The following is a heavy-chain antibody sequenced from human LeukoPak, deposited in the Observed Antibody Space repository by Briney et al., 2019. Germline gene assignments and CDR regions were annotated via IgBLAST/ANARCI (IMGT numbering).Heavy chain of an antibody. CDR3: ARRDNSEDGDIVWGGYSYRAWGAFDI. D-gene: IGHD5-18*01. CDR2: IYPGDSDT. CDR1: GYSFTSYW. J-gene: IGHJ3*02. V-gene: IGHV5-51*01. Sequence: GESLKISCKGSGYSFTSYWIGWVRQMPGKGLEWMGIIYPGDSDTRYSPSFQGQVTISADKSISTAYLQWSSLKASDTAMYYCARRDNSEDGDIVWGGYSYRAWGAFDIWGQGTMVTVSS.